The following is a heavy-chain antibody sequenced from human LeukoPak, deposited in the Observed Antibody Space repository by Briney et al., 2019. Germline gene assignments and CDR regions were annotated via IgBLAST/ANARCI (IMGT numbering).Heavy chain of an antibody. V-gene: IGHV4-30-4*01. CDR3: ARDGYSYGYTLDY. J-gene: IGHJ4*02. CDR2: IYYSGST. CDR1: GGSISSGDYH. Sequence: SETLSLTCTVSGGSISSGDYHWSWIRQPPGKGLEWIGYIYYSGSTYYNPSLKSRVIISVDTSKNQFSLKLSSVTAADTAVYYCARDGYSYGYTLDYWGQGTLVTVPS. D-gene: IGHD5-18*01.